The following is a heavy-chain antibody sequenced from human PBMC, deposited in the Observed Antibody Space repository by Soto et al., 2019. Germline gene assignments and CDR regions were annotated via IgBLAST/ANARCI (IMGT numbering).Heavy chain of an antibody. CDR2: IYYSGSI. Sequence: SATLSLTCAVSGCSITIECYYWLWIRQLPGNGLEWIGYIYYSGSIFYNPSLKSRVTISVDTSKNQFSLKLSSVTAADTAVYYCARGAPITIFGVATSNWFDPWGQGTLVTVSS. V-gene: IGHV4-30-4*08. CDR1: GCSITIECYY. J-gene: IGHJ5*02. CDR3: ARGAPITIFGVATSNWFDP. D-gene: IGHD3-3*01.